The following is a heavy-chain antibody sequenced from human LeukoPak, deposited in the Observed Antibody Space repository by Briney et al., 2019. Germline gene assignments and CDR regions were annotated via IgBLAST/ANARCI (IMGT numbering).Heavy chain of an antibody. V-gene: IGHV4-59*01. D-gene: IGHD3-9*01. J-gene: IGHJ6*02. Sequence: SETLSLTCTVSGASIRSYYWTWIRQPPGKGQEWIGSIYHSGSTSYNPSLKSRVTISIHTSKNYFSLKLSSVTAADTAVYYCATSGYFGPYGMDVWGQGTTVTVSS. CDR1: GASIRSYY. CDR2: IYHSGST. CDR3: ATSGYFGPYGMDV.